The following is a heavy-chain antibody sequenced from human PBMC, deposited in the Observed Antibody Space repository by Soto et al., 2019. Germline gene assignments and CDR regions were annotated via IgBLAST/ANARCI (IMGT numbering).Heavy chain of an antibody. Sequence: QVQLVQSGSEVKTPGSSVRVSCKASGGTFTSYAISWVRQAPGQGLAWMGRTIPLLGVAKYAQNLQGRVTINADISTSTAYMDLRSLRSEDTALYYCARDAPVYRGNHGRVFGSWGQGTLVTVAS. D-gene: IGHD1-26*01. J-gene: IGHJ4*02. CDR3: ARDAPVYRGNHGRVFGS. CDR1: GGTFTSYA. V-gene: IGHV1-69*04. CDR2: TIPLLGVA.